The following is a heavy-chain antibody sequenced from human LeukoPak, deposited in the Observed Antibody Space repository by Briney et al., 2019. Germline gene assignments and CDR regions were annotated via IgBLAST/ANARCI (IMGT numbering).Heavy chain of an antibody. D-gene: IGHD2-21*02. J-gene: IGHJ4*02. CDR3: ARAAYCGGDCYSFDY. Sequence: PGGSLRLSCAASGFTVSSNYMSWVRQAPGKGLEWVSVIYSGGSTYYADSVKGRFTISRDNSKNTLYVQMNSLRAEDTAVYYCARAAYCGGDCYSFDYWGQGTLVTVSS. CDR2: IYSGGST. CDR1: GFTVSSNY. V-gene: IGHV3-53*01.